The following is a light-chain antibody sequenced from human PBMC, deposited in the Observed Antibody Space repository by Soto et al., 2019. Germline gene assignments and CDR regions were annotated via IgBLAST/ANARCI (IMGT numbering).Light chain of an antibody. Sequence: EIVLTQSPAIFSWSPLEIATLSCRASQSVGTYLDWYQQKLGQAPRLLIYDASNRATGIPARFSGSGSGTDFTLTISSLETEDFAVYYCQQSVNWLTFGGGTKVDIK. J-gene: IGKJ4*01. V-gene: IGKV3-11*01. CDR1: QSVGTY. CDR3: QQSVNWLT. CDR2: DAS.